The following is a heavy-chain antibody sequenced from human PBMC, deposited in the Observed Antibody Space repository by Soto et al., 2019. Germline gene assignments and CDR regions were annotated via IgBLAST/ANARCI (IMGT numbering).Heavy chain of an antibody. D-gene: IGHD1-1*01. J-gene: IGHJ4*02. CDR3: ARDTGRLQGHYFDY. CDR2: IIPILGIA. CDR1: GGTFSSYT. V-gene: IGHV1-69*08. Sequence: QVQLVQSGAEVKKPGSSVKVSCKASGGTFSSYTISWVRQAPGQGLEWMGRIIPILGIANYAQKFQGRVTITADKSTSTAYMELSSLRSEDTAVYYCARDTGRLQGHYFDYWGQGTLVTVSS.